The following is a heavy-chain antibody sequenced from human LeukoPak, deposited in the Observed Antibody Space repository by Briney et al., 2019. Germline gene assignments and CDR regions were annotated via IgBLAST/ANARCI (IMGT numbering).Heavy chain of an antibody. CDR3: ARGGRGNSDFDY. CDR2: IYYSGST. CDR1: GGSISSGGYY. V-gene: IGHV4-61*08. D-gene: IGHD4-23*01. J-gene: IGHJ4*02. Sequence: SQTLSLTCTVSGGSISSGGYYWSWIRQPPGKGLEWIGYIYYSGSTNYNPSLKSRVTISVDTSKNQFSLKLSSVTAADTAVYYCARGGRGNSDFDYWGQGTLVTVSS.